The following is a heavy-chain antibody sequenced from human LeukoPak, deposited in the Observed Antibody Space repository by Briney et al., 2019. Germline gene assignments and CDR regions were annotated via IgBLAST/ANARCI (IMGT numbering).Heavy chain of an antibody. Sequence: NPSETLSLTCAVYGGSFSGYYWSCIRQPPGKGLEWIGEINHSGSTNYNPSLKSRVTISVDTSKNQFSLKLSSVTAADTAVYYCARDIVGATPDDYCGQGTLVTVSS. CDR1: GGSFSGYY. V-gene: IGHV4-34*01. D-gene: IGHD1-26*01. CDR3: ARDIVGATPDDY. J-gene: IGHJ4*02. CDR2: INHSGST.